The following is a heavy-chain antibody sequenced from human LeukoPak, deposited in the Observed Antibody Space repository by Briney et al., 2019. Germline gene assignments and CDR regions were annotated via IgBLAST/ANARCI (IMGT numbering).Heavy chain of an antibody. J-gene: IGHJ4*02. Sequence: PSETLSLTCTVSGGSISSSSYYWGWIRQPPGKGLEWIGSIYYSGSTYYNPSLKSRVTISVDTSKNQFSLKLSSVTAADTAVYYCARTRARGYSYGFFDYWGQGTLVTVSS. D-gene: IGHD5-18*01. CDR2: IYYSGST. CDR1: GGSISSSSYY. V-gene: IGHV4-39*01. CDR3: ARTRARGYSYGFFDY.